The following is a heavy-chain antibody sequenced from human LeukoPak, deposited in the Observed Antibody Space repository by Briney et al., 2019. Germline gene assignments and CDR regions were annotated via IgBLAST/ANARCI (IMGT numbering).Heavy chain of an antibody. D-gene: IGHD6-25*01. CDR1: GGSIRSYC. Sequence: PSETLSLTCTVPGGSIRSYCWSWIRQPPGKGLEWIGYMYYSGSSNYNPSLKSRVTIVVDTSKNRFSLNLSSVTAADTAVYYCARHIGSGWLDAFDIWGQGTMVTVSS. CDR3: ARHIGSGWLDAFDI. V-gene: IGHV4-59*08. CDR2: MYYSGSS. J-gene: IGHJ3*02.